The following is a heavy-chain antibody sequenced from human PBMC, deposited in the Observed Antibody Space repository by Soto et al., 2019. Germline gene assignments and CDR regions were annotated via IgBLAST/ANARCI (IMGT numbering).Heavy chain of an antibody. CDR1: GFTFSSYS. D-gene: IGHD1-1*01. J-gene: IGHJ4*02. V-gene: IGHV3-21*01. CDR2: ISSSSSYI. Sequence: RGSLRLSCAASGFTFSSYSMNWVRQAPGKGLEWVSSISSSSSYIYYADSVKGRFTISRDNAKNSLYLQMNSLRAEDTAVYYCARDTRTTGTTFDYWGQGTLVTVSS. CDR3: ARDTRTTGTTFDY.